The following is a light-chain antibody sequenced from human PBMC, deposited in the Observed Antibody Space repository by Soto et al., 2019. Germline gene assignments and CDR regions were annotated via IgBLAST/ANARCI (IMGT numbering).Light chain of an antibody. CDR1: SSNIGVYNL. CDR2: EVN. J-gene: IGLJ1*01. V-gene: IGLV2-23*02. CDR3: CSYAGSSTYV. Sequence: QSVLTQPASVSWSPGQSITISCTGTSSNIGVYNLVSWYQKHPGKAHKLMIYEVNKRLSGVSNRFSGSKSGDTASLTISGLQAEDEADYFCCSYAGSSTYVFGTGT.